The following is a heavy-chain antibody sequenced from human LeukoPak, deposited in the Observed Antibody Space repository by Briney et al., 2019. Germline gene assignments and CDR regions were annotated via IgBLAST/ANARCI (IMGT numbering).Heavy chain of an antibody. CDR1: GFTFSSYG. Sequence: PGGSLRLSCAASGFTFSSYGMHWVRQAPGKGLEWVAVIWYDGSNKYYADSVKGRFTISRDNSKNTLYLQMNSLRAEDTAVYYCARAGMQLWLQLDYYYYGMDVWGQGTTVTVSS. V-gene: IGHV3-33*01. J-gene: IGHJ6*02. CDR2: IWYDGSNK. CDR3: ARAGMQLWLQLDYYYYGMDV. D-gene: IGHD5-18*01.